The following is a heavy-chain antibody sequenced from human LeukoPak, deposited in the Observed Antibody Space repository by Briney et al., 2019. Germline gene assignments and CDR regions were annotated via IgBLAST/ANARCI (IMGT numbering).Heavy chain of an antibody. CDR1: GYTFTSYS. D-gene: IGHD2-15*01. Sequence: ASAKLSCKASGYTFTSYSISWVRHAPGQGPEWMGRMSAYTVNTIYAQKGKGRVTMTTDTSTSTAYTKLRTLNSDDTTMSYCAIASYCSDGSCYSDYGGQGTLVTVSS. CDR3: AIASYCSDGSCYSDY. V-gene: IGHV1-18*01. CDR2: MSAYTVNT. J-gene: IGHJ4*02.